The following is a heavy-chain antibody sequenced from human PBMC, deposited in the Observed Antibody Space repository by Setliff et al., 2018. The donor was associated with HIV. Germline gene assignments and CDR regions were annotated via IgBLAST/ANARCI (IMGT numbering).Heavy chain of an antibody. CDR2: IVPLLGLP. CDR3: ARVNSDAFDV. CDR1: GGTFSYYT. V-gene: IGHV1-69*02. J-gene: IGHJ3*01. Sequence: SVKVSCKASGGTFSYYTFTWVRQAPGQGLEWLGRIVPLLGLPDYAQKFHGRITCTADRSTSTAYMELSSLRSEETAVYYCARVNSDAFDVWGQGTKVTVSS.